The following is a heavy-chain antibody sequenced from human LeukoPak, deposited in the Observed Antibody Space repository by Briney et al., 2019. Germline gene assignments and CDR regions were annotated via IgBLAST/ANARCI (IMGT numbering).Heavy chain of an antibody. CDR3: ARGSAAPHYGMDV. V-gene: IGHV4-39*07. CDR1: GGSISSSSYY. Sequence: SETLSLTCTVSGGSISSSSYYWGWIRQPPGKGLEWIGSIYYSGSTYYNPSLKSRVTISVDTSKNQFSLKLSSVTAADTAVYYCARGSAAPHYGMDVWGQGATVTVSS. CDR2: IYYSGST. D-gene: IGHD3-10*01. J-gene: IGHJ6*02.